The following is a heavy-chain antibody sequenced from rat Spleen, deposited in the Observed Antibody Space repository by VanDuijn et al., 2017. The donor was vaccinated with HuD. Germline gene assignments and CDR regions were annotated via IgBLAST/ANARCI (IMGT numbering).Heavy chain of an antibody. Sequence: EVQLVESGGGLVQPGRSLKLSCAASGFTFGDYGMAWVRQAPEKGLEWVANIIYDGTNTYYRDSVKGRFTISRDNTKSTLYLQMDSLRSEDTATYYCAGQRYYGGLMDAWGQGASVTVSS. CDR2: IIYDGTNT. CDR1: GFTFGDYG. CDR3: AGQRYYGGLMDA. V-gene: IGHV5-29*01. D-gene: IGHD1-11*01. J-gene: IGHJ4*01.